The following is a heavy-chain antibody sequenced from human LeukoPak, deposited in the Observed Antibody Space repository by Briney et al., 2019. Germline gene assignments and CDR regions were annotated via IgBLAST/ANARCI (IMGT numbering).Heavy chain of an antibody. V-gene: IGHV1-2*02. Sequence: ASVKVSCKASGYTFTGYYMHWVRQAPGQGLEWMGWINPNSGGTNYAQKFQGRVTVTRDTSISTAYMELSRLSSDDTAVYYCARDYQTEAPDYWGQGTLVTVSS. CDR1: GYTFTGYY. J-gene: IGHJ4*02. CDR3: ARDYQTEAPDY. CDR2: INPNSGGT.